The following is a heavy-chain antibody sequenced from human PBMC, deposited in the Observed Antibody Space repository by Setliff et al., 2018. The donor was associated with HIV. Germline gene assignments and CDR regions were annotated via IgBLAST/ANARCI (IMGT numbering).Heavy chain of an antibody. CDR1: GGSISSGDYY. D-gene: IGHD3-10*01. CDR3: AISYYYGSGIPGYYFDY. CDR2: IYYSGST. V-gene: IGHV4-39*01. Sequence: PSETLSLTCTVSGGSISSGDYYWSWIRQPPGKGLEWIGSIYYSGSTYYNPPLKSRVTISVDTSKNQLSLKLSSVTAADTAVYYCAISYYYGSGIPGYYFDYWGQGTLVTVSS. J-gene: IGHJ4*02.